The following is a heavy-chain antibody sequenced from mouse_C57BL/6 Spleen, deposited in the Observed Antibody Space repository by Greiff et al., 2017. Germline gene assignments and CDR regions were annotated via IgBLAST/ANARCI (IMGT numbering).Heavy chain of an antibody. CDR1: GYTFTSYW. D-gene: IGHD3-2*02. CDR3: ARSGQLRLPYAMDY. Sequence: VQLQQPGAELVKPGASVKMSCKASGYTFTSYWITWVKQRPGQGLEWIGDIYPGSGSTNYNEKFKSKATLTVDKPSSTAYMQLSSLTSEDSAVYYCARSGQLRLPYAMDYWGQGTSVTVSS. J-gene: IGHJ4*01. V-gene: IGHV1-55*01. CDR2: IYPGSGST.